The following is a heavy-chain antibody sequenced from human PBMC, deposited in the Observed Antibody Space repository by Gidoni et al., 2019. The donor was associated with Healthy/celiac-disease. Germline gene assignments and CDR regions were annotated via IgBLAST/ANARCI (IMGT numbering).Heavy chain of an antibody. J-gene: IGHJ4*02. D-gene: IGHD6-19*01. CDR1: GFTFSSYS. V-gene: IGHV3-21*01. CDR2: ISSSSSYI. CDR3: ARDLGLGYSSGWYDGGFDY. Sequence: EVQLVESGGGLVKPGGSLRLSCAASGFTFSSYSMNWVRQAPGKGLEWVSSISSSSSYIYYADSVKGRFTISRDNAKNSLYLQMNSLRAEDTAVYYCARDLGLGYSSGWYDGGFDYWGQGTLVTVSS.